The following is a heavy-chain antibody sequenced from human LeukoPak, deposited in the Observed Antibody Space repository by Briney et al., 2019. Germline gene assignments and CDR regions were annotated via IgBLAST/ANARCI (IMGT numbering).Heavy chain of an antibody. CDR1: GYTFSNSD. D-gene: IGHD6-25*01. V-gene: IGHV1-18*01. J-gene: IGHJ4*02. Sequence: ASVKVSCKAFGYTFSNSDISWVRQAPGQVLEWMGWINAYNGHTNYAQNFQGRVTLTTHTSTSTAYMELRSLRSDDTAVYYCARGGRYYFDYWGQGTLVTVSS. CDR2: INAYNGHT. CDR3: ARGGRYYFDY.